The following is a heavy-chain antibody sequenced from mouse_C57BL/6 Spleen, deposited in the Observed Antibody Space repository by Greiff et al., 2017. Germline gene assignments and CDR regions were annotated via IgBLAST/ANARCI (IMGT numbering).Heavy chain of an antibody. V-gene: IGHV1-69*01. Sequence: QVQLQQPGAELVMPGASVKLSCKASGYTFTSYWMHWVKQRHGQGLEWIGELDPSDSSTNYNQKFKGKSTLTVDKSSSTAYMQLSSLTSADSAVYYCARYGYDEGMRAMDYWGQGTSVTVSS. D-gene: IGHD2-14*01. CDR3: ARYGYDEGMRAMDY. J-gene: IGHJ4*01. CDR2: LDPSDSST. CDR1: GYTFTSYW.